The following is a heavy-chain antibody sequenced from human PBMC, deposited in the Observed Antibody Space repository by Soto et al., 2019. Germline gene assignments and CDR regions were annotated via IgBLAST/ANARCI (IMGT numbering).Heavy chain of an antibody. D-gene: IGHD5-12*01. J-gene: IGHJ6*02. CDR3: ARSGYDYDYYYGMDV. CDR1: GGTFSSYA. Sequence: SVKVSCKASGGTFSSYATSWVRQAPGQGLEWMGGIIPIFGTANYAQKFQGRVTITADKSTSTAYMELSSLRSEDTAVYYCARSGYDYDYYYGMDVWGQGTTVTVSS. V-gene: IGHV1-69*06. CDR2: IIPIFGTA.